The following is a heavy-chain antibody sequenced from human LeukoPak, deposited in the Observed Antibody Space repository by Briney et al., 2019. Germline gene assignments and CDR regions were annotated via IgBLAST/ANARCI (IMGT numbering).Heavy chain of an antibody. CDR3: ASWSTSSYYVTRVDH. V-gene: IGHV4-61*01. Sequence: PSETLSLTCTVSGGSVSSGSYYWSWIRQFPGKGLEWIAYMSYIGSTNYNPSLRSRVTISIDTSKNQLSLTLTSVTAADTAVYYCASWSTSSYYVTRVDHWGQGTLVTVSS. J-gene: IGHJ4*02. CDR1: GGSVSSGSYY. D-gene: IGHD3-22*01. CDR2: MSYIGST.